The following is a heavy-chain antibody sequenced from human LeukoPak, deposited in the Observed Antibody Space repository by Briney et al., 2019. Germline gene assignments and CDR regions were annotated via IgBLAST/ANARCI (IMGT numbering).Heavy chain of an antibody. V-gene: IGHV5-51*01. CDR1: GYSFTSYW. CDR2: TYPGDSDT. CDR3: ERVPICGNGYNSEWGACDI. Sequence: GESLKISCKGSGYSFTSYWIGWVRQMPGKGLEWMGVTYPGDSDTRYSPSFQGQVTISADKTISTAYLQWSSLKASDTAMYYCERVPICGNGYNSEWGACDIGGQGKMVTVSS. D-gene: IGHD5-24*01. J-gene: IGHJ3*02.